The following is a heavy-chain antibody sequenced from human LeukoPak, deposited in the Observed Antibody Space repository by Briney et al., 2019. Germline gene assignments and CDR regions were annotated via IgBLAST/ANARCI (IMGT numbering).Heavy chain of an antibody. D-gene: IGHD3-10*01. J-gene: IGHJ6*03. Sequence: PSETLSLTCAVYGGSFSGYYWSWIRQPPGKGLEWIGSIYYSGSTYYNPSLKSRVTISVDTSKNQFSLKLSSVTAADTAVYYCARGGGYYYMDVWGKGTTVTVSS. V-gene: IGHV4-34*01. CDR1: GGSFSGYY. CDR3: ARGGGYYYMDV. CDR2: IYYSGST.